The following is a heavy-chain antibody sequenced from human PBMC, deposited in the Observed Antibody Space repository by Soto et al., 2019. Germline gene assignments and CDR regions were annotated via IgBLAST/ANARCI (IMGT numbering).Heavy chain of an antibody. J-gene: IGHJ6*02. Sequence: QSGGSLRLSCAASGFTFSGYGMHWVRQAPGKGLEWVAVISYDGSKKYYADSVKGRFFISRDNSKNTLYLEMSSLRAEDTAVYYCVKDGSSGWPYYYGMDVWGQGTTVTVSS. CDR1: GFTFSGYG. CDR3: VKDGSSGWPYYYGMDV. V-gene: IGHV3-30*18. D-gene: IGHD6-19*01. CDR2: ISYDGSKK.